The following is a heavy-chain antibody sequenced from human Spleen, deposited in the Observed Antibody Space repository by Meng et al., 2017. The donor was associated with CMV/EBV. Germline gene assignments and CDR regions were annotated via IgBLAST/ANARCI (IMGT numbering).Heavy chain of an antibody. D-gene: IGHD4-17*01. CDR2: IYFRGKT. V-gene: IGHV4-31*03. Sequence: LICTVSGGAISSGYYWSWIRQHPEKGLEWIGNIYFRGKTNYTPSLQSRVTISLDTSRNQFSLQLTSVTAADTALYYCARLRWNGDFVIWGQGTLVTVSS. CDR3: ARLRWNGDFVI. J-gene: IGHJ4*02. CDR1: GGAISSGYY.